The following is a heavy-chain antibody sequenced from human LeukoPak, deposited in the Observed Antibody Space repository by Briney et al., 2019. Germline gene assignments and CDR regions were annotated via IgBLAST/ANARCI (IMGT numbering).Heavy chain of an antibody. J-gene: IGHJ4*02. CDR3: ARDQPVRGVPDY. CDR1: GFTFSSYG. D-gene: IGHD3-10*01. CDR2: IWYDGSNK. Sequence: GSSLRLSCAASGFTFSSYGMHWVRQAPGKGLEWVAVIWYDGSNKYYADSVKGRFTISRDNSKNTLYLQMNSLRAEDTAVYYCARDQPVRGVPDYWGQGTLVTVSS. V-gene: IGHV3-33*01.